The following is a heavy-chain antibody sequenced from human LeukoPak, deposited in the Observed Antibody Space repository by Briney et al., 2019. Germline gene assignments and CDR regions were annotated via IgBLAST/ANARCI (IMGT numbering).Heavy chain of an antibody. CDR3: ARSYDFWSGYYRFGY. Sequence: ASVKVSCKASGYTFTSYDINWVRQATGQGLEWMGWMNPNSGNTGYAQKFQGRVTMTRNTSISTAYMELGSLRSEDTAVYYCARSYDFWSGYYRFGYWGQGTLVTVSS. CDR2: MNPNSGNT. V-gene: IGHV1-8*01. CDR1: GYTFTSYD. D-gene: IGHD3-3*01. J-gene: IGHJ4*02.